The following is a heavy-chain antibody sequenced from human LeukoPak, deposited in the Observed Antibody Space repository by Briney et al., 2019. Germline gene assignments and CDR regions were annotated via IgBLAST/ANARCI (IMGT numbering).Heavy chain of an antibody. D-gene: IGHD6-13*01. J-gene: IGHJ3*02. V-gene: IGHV1-69*13. CDR2: IIPIFGTA. CDR3: ARGGFGIAAAGSRAGAFDI. CDR1: GGTFSSYA. Sequence: ASVNVSCKASGGTFSSYAISWVRQAPGQGLEWMGGIIPIFGTANYAQKFQGRVTITADESTSTAYMELSSLRSEDTAVYYCARGGFGIAAAGSRAGAFDIWGQGTMVTVSS.